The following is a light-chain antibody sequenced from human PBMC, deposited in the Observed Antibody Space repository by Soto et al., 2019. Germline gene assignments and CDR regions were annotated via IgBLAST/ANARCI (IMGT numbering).Light chain of an antibody. J-gene: IGKJ4*01. CDR1: QSINNY. V-gene: IGKV3-11*01. CDR3: QQRANWLLT. Sequence: EIVLTQSPATLSLSPGERATLSCRASQSINNYLAWYQQKPGQAPRLLIHDASNRATGIPARFSGSGSGTEFTLTISSLEPEDFAVYYCQQRANWLLTFGGGTKVEVK. CDR2: DAS.